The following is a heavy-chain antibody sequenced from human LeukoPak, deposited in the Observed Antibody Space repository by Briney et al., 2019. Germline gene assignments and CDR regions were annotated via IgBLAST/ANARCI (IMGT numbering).Heavy chain of an antibody. Sequence: GGSLRLSCAAAGFTSSSYAMSWVRQAPGKGLEWVSAISGSGGTKYYADSVNGRFTISRDNSKNTLYLQMNSLTAEDTALYYCAQVMGVRGAPSDYWGQGTLVTVSS. J-gene: IGHJ4*02. V-gene: IGHV3-23*01. CDR2: ISGSGGTK. CDR3: AQVMGVRGAPSDY. CDR1: GFTSSSYA. D-gene: IGHD3-10*01.